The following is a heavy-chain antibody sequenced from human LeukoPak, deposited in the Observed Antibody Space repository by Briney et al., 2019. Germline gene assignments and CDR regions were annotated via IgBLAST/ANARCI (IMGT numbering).Heavy chain of an antibody. D-gene: IGHD1-14*01. CDR1: GFTLSDYA. CDR3: ARNKPRTCFFGMDV. V-gene: IGHV3-30*04. CDR2: ISYGGSNE. J-gene: IGHJ6*02. Sequence: GGTLRLSCAASGFTLSDYAMHWVRQTPGKGLGWVTVISYGGSNENYAHSVKGRFTISRENSKNTLYLQMNSLPPEATPFNYFARNKPRTCFFGMDVWGQGTTVTVSS.